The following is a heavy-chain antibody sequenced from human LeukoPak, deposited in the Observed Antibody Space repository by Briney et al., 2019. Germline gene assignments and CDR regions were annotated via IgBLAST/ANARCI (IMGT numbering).Heavy chain of an antibody. CDR1: GGSFSGYY. CDR3: ARGLSMRRDGSDDY. J-gene: IGHJ4*02. Sequence: PSETLPLTCAVYGGSFSGYYWSWIRQPPGKGLEWIGEINHSGSTNYNPSLKSRVTISVDTSKNQFSLKLSSVTAADTAVYYCARGLSMRRDGSDDYWGQGTLVTVSS. D-gene: IGHD5-24*01. CDR2: INHSGST. V-gene: IGHV4-34*01.